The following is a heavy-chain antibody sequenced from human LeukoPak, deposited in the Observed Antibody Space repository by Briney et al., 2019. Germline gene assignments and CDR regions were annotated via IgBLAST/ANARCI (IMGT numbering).Heavy chain of an antibody. D-gene: IGHD2-8*01. CDR3: AKSAYFREYFDY. Sequence: SQTLSLTCAISGDSVSSISATWNWIRQSPSRGLEWLGRTYYRSTWHNDYAASVKSQITINPDTSKNQFFLQLNSVTLEDTAVYYCAKSAYFREYFDYWGQGILVTVSS. CDR1: GDSVSSISAT. V-gene: IGHV6-1*01. J-gene: IGHJ4*02. CDR2: TYYRSTWHN.